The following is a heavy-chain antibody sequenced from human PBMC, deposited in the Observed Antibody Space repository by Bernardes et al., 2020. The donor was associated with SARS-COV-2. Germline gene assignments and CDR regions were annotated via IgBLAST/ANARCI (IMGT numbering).Heavy chain of an antibody. J-gene: IGHJ4*02. V-gene: IGHV3-23*01. CDR2: ATRDAGAT. D-gene: IGHD6-6*01. CDR3: VKDRPLHPVDH. CDR1: GFNFNVFA. Sequence: GSLRLSCAASGFNFNVFAMSWVRQAPGKGLEWVASATRDAGATFYADSVKGRFTIARDNSKNTLYLQMNSLTAADTAVYYCVKDRPLHPVDHWGQGTLVTVSS.